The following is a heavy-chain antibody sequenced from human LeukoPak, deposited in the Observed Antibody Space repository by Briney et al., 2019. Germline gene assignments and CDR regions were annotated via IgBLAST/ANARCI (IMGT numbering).Heavy chain of an antibody. CDR2: ISGSGGST. J-gene: IGHJ6*02. CDR1: GFTFSSYA. D-gene: IGHD5/OR15-5a*01. Sequence: GGSLRLSCAASGFTFSSYAMSWVRQAPGKGLEWVSAISGSGGSTYYADSVKGRFTISRDNSKNTLYLQMNSLRVEDTAVYYCATRSLSTGTYGMDVWGQGTTVTVSS. V-gene: IGHV3-23*01. CDR3: ATRSLSTGTYGMDV.